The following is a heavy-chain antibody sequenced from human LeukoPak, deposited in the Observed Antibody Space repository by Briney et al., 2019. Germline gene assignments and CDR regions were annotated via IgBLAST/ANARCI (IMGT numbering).Heavy chain of an antibody. CDR3: ARIGYSYGSYYYYGMDV. J-gene: IGHJ6*02. CDR2: VWYGGSKK. CDR1: GFTFSSYG. V-gene: IGHV3-33*01. Sequence: GGSLRLSCAASGFTFSSYGMHWVRQAPGKGLEWVAIVWYGGSKKYYADSVKGRFTISRDSSKNTLYLQMNSLRAEDTAVYYCARIGYSYGSYYYYGMDVWGQGTTVTVSS. D-gene: IGHD5-18*01.